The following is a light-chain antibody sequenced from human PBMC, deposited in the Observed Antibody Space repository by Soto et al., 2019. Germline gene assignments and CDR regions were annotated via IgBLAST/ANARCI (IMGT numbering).Light chain of an antibody. Sequence: DILMTQSPSSLSVSVGARATITCKASQSIRTYLSWFQQKPGRAPKLLIYDASNLATGVPSRFSGSGSGTDFTLTISSLQPEDIAIYYCQQHNNRPPFTFGQGTKVDIK. V-gene: IGKV1-33*01. CDR3: QQHNNRPPFT. CDR1: QSIRTY. J-gene: IGKJ3*01. CDR2: DAS.